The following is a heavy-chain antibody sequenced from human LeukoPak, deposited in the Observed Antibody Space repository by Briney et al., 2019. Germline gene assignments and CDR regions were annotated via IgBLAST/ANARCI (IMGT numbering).Heavy chain of an antibody. J-gene: IGHJ4*02. CDR1: GYTFTSYG. D-gene: IGHD3-22*01. CDR2: MNPNSGNT. Sequence: ASVKVSCKASGYTFTSYGISWVRQAPGQGLEWMGWMNPNSGNTGYAQKFQGRVTMTRNTSISTAYMELSSLRSEDTAVYYCARGGREGGYYTENYFDYWGQGTLVTVSS. CDR3: ARGGREGGYYTENYFDY. V-gene: IGHV1-8*02.